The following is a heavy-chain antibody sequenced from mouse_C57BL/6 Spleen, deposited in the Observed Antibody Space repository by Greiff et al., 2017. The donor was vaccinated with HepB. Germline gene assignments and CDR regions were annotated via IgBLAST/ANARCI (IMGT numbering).Heavy chain of an antibody. CDR2: IDPGDGDT. CDR3: ARPLDCYLYAMDY. Sequence: VQLQQSGAELVKPGASVKMSCKASGYAFSSYWMNWVKQRPGQGLEWIGRIDPGDGDTNYNGKFKGKATLTADKSSSTAYMQLSSLTSEDSAVYYCARPLDCYLYAMDYWGQGTSVTVSS. D-gene: IGHD2-3*01. V-gene: IGHV1-80*01. J-gene: IGHJ4*01. CDR1: GYAFSSYW.